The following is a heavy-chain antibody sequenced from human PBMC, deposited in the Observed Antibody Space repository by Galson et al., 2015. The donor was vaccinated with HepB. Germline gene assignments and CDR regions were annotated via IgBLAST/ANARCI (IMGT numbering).Heavy chain of an antibody. D-gene: IGHD6-19*01. CDR1: GFTFSNYG. V-gene: IGHV3-33*01. Sequence: SLRLSCAASGFTFSNYGMHWARQAPGKGLEWVAVIWYDGSYKFYGDSVKGRFTISRDNSQNTLLLEMHSLRVEDTAVYYCVRDQWQINAFDLWGQGTLVTVSS. CDR2: IWYDGSYK. J-gene: IGHJ3*01. CDR3: VRDQWQINAFDL.